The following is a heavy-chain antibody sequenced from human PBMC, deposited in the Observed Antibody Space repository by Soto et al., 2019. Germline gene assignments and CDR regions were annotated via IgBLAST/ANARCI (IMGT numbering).Heavy chain of an antibody. CDR3: AKDQASGQGSFDS. CDR2: ISYDGSNQ. Sequence: GGSLRLSCAASGFTFSSYAMNWVRQAPGKGLEWVALISYDGSNQYYADSVKGRFTISRDNSKNTLFLQMNSLRADDTAVYYCAKDQASGQGSFDSWGQGTLVTVSS. V-gene: IGHV3-30*18. CDR1: GFTFSSYA. J-gene: IGHJ4*02.